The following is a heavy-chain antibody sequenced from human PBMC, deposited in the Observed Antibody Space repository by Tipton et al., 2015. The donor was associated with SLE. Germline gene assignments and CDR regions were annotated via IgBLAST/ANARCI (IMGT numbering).Heavy chain of an antibody. CDR3: AREFLNPVTTVHYYFDL. Sequence: LRLSCTVSGGSISRYYWGWIRQPAGKGLEWIGRIYTNENTNYNPSLKSRVTMSVDTSKNHFSLKLISVTAADTAVYYCAREFLNPVTTVHYYFDLWGRGTLVTVSS. CDR2: IYTNENT. D-gene: IGHD4-11*01. CDR1: GGSISRYY. J-gene: IGHJ2*01. V-gene: IGHV4-4*07.